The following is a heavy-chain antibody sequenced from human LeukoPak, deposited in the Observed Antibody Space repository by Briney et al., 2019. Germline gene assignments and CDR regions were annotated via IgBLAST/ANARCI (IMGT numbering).Heavy chain of an antibody. V-gene: IGHV4-38-2*02. CDR1: GYSISSGYY. Sequence: PSETLSLTCTVSGYSISSGYYWGWIRPPPGKGLEWIGSIYHSGSTYYNPSLKSRVTISVDTSKNQFSLKLSSVTAADTAVYYCASKTSAFDIWGQGTMATVSS. CDR3: ASKTSAFDI. CDR2: IYHSGST. J-gene: IGHJ3*02.